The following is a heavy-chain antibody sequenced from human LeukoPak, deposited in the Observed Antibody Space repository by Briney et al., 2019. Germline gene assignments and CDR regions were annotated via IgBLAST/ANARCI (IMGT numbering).Heavy chain of an antibody. CDR1: GGSISSGSYY. Sequence: SQTLSLTCTVSGGSISSGSYYWSWIRQPAGKGLEWIGRIYTSGSTNYNPSLKSRVTISVDTSKNQFSLKLSSVTAADTAVYYCARFDIWGQGTMVTVSS. V-gene: IGHV4-61*02. CDR2: IYTSGST. CDR3: ARFDI. J-gene: IGHJ3*02.